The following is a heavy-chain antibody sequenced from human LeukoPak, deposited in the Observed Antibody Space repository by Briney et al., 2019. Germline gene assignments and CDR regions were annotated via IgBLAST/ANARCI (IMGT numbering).Heavy chain of an antibody. D-gene: IGHD3-10*01. Sequence: SETLSLTCTVSGGSISTYYWSWIRQPPGKGLEWIGVIYYTGSTNYNPSLKSRVTISVDRSKNQFSLKLTSVTAADTAVYYCARIRYGSGSYALTYFDYWGQGTLVTVSS. CDR2: IYYTGST. CDR3: ARIRYGSGSYALTYFDY. CDR1: GGSISTYY. V-gene: IGHV4-59*01. J-gene: IGHJ4*02.